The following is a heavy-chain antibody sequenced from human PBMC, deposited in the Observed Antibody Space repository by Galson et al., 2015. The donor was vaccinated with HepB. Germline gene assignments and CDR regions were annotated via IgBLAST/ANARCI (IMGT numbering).Heavy chain of an antibody. Sequence: SVKVSCKASGYTFTSYGISWVRQAPGQGLEWMGWISAYNGNTNYAQKLQGRVTMTTDTSTSTAYMELRSLRSDDTAVYYCASAGGGVGYCSSTSCRSQGLYYYYGMDVWGQETTVTVSS. CDR1: GYTFTSYG. V-gene: IGHV1-18*04. CDR2: ISAYNGNT. CDR3: ASAGGGVGYCSSTSCRSQGLYYYYGMDV. D-gene: IGHD2-2*01. J-gene: IGHJ6*02.